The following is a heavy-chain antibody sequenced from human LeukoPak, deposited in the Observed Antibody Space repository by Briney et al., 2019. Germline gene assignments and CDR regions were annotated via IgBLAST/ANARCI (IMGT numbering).Heavy chain of an antibody. Sequence: SSETLSLTCTVSGGSISSGGYYWSWTRQPPGKGLGWIGYIYHSGSTYYNPSLKSRVTISVDRSKNQFSLKLSSVTAADTAVYYCARVPNNWNDEYYFDYWGQGTLVTVSS. D-gene: IGHD1-20*01. CDR2: IYHSGST. CDR3: ARVPNNWNDEYYFDY. CDR1: GGSISSGGYY. V-gene: IGHV4-30-2*01. J-gene: IGHJ4*02.